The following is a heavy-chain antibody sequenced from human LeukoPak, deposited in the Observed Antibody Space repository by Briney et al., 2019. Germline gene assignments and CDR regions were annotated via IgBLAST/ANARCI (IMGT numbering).Heavy chain of an antibody. Sequence: ASVKVSCKASGYTFTSYGISWVRQAPGQGPERMGWISAYNGNTNYAQKLQGRVTMTTDTSTSTAYMELRSLRSDDTAVYYCARDRRYCSSTSCYEFGYWGQGTLVTVSS. CDR2: ISAYNGNT. CDR1: GYTFTSYG. D-gene: IGHD2-2*01. CDR3: ARDRRYCSSTSCYEFGY. V-gene: IGHV1-18*04. J-gene: IGHJ4*02.